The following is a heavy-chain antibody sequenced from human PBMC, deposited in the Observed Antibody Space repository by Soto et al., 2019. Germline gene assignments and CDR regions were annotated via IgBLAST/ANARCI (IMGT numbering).Heavy chain of an antibody. CDR3: VMVDNYVTPTPQDV. CDR1: GYIFVNYG. J-gene: IGHJ6*02. D-gene: IGHD3-16*01. CDR2: ISPYTGNT. V-gene: IGHV1-18*01. Sequence: QVQLVQSGDEVKKPGASVKVSCKASGYIFVNYGIAWVRQAPGQGLEWMGWISPYTGNTHSASKVQGRLTMTTDTSTSTAYMDLGRLTSDDTAVHYCVMVDNYVTPTPQDVWGQGTTVTVSS.